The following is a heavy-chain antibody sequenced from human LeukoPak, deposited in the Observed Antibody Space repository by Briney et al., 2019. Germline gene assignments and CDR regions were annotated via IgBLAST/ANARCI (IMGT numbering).Heavy chain of an antibody. D-gene: IGHD6-6*01. Sequence: SRTLSLTCTVSGCSISSGSYYWSWIRQPAGKGLEWIGRIYTSGSTNYNPSFKSRVIISVDTSKNQFSLKLSSVTAADTAVYYCARDVYSSSSLDYWGQGTLVTVCS. CDR1: GCSISSGSYY. V-gene: IGHV4-61*02. J-gene: IGHJ4*02. CDR2: IYTSGST. CDR3: ARDVYSSSSLDY.